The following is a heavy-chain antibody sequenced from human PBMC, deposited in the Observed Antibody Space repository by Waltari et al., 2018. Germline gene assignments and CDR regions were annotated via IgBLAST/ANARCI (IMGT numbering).Heavy chain of an antibody. Sequence: QVQLQESGPGLVKPSETLSLTCTVSGYSIRSGYYWGWIRQPPGKGLEWIGSIYHSGSTYYNPSLKSRVTISVDTSKNQFSLKLSSVTAADTAVYYCASRNSSGWYNYFDYWGQGTLVTVSS. CDR2: IYHSGST. CDR3: ASRNSSGWYNYFDY. J-gene: IGHJ4*02. V-gene: IGHV4-38-2*02. CDR1: GYSIRSGYY. D-gene: IGHD6-19*01.